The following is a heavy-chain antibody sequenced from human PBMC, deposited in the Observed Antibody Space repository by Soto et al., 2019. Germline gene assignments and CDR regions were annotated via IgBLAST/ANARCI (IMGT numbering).Heavy chain of an antibody. CDR3: ARDLLNDYHSSEYLGH. V-gene: IGHV3-74*01. D-gene: IGHD3-22*01. Sequence: EVQLVESGGGLVQPGGSLRLSCAASGFTFSNYYMHWVRQAPGKGLVWVSRIKRDGSDTIYADSVRGRFTISRDNAKNTLFLQMNSLTAEDTAIYYCARDLLNDYHSSEYLGHWGQGTLVTVSS. CDR2: IKRDGSDT. J-gene: IGHJ4*02. CDR1: GFTFSNYY.